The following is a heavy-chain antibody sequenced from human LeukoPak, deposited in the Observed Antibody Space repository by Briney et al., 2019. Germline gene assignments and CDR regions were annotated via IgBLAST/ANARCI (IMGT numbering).Heavy chain of an antibody. CDR3: AREDYYGSGNYVAWGGAFDV. V-gene: IGHV3-69-1*01. CDR2: ISSSSTI. D-gene: IGHD3-10*01. CDR1: GFTFSDYY. Sequence: GGSPRLSCAASGFTFSDYYMNWVRQAPGKGLEWVSSISSSSTIHYADSVKGRFTISRDNAKNSLYLQMNSLRAEDTAVYYCAREDYYGSGNYVAWGGAFDVWGQGTTVIVSS. J-gene: IGHJ3*01.